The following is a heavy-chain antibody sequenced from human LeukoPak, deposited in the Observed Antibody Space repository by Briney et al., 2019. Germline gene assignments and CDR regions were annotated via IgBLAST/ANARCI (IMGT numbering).Heavy chain of an antibody. V-gene: IGHV3-48*03. J-gene: IGHJ4*02. CDR2: ISSSGSTI. Sequence: PGGSLRLSCAASGFTFSSYEMNWVRQAPGKGLEWVSYISSSGSTIYYADSVKGRFTISRDNAKNSLYLQMNSLRAEDTAVYYCARGPRLRRLLDYWGQGTLVTVSS. CDR1: GFTFSSYE. D-gene: IGHD3-16*01. CDR3: ARGPRLRRLLDY.